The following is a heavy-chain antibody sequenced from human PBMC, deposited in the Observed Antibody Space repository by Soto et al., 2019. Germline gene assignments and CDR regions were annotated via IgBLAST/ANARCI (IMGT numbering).Heavy chain of an antibody. D-gene: IGHD3-16*02. J-gene: IGHJ5*02. CDR3: ARDRWTSRANWFDP. V-gene: IGHV4-59*12. CDR2: ISDRGTT. Sequence: ASETLSLTCTIFGGSIDSYYWSWIRQAPGKGLGWIGHISDRGTTTYNPSLGRRVTISVDTSRTLFSLKLSSVTVADTAVYFCARDRWTSRANWFDPWGPGTLVTVSS. CDR1: GGSIDSYY.